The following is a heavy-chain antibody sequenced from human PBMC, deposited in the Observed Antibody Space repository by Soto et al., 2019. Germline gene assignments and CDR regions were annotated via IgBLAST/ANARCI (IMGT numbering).Heavy chain of an antibody. CDR3: VRDIGGSTITTFFDY. Sequence: EAQLVESGGGLVQPGRSLRLSCAASGVSFDDYAMHWVRQAPGKGLEWVSGISWNSGRRDYADSVKGRFTISRDNAKNSVYLQMNSLRPEDTALHYCVRDIGGSTITTFFDYWGQGILVTVS. V-gene: IGHV3-9*01. CDR1: GVSFDDYA. CDR2: ISWNSGRR. J-gene: IGHJ4*02. D-gene: IGHD4-4*01.